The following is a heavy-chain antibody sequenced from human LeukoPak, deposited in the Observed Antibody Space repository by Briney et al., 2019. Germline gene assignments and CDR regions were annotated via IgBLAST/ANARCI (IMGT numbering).Heavy chain of an antibody. CDR3: AKDAGIASYSPDY. J-gene: IGHJ4*02. CDR1: GFTFSTYG. D-gene: IGHD6-13*01. V-gene: IGHV3-30*18. Sequence: PGGSLRLSCVASGFTFSTYGMHWVRQAPGKGLEWVAVISYDGSNKYYADSVKGRFTFSRDNSKNTVYLQMNSLRAEDTAVYYCAKDAGIASYSPDYWGQGTLVTVSS. CDR2: ISYDGSNK.